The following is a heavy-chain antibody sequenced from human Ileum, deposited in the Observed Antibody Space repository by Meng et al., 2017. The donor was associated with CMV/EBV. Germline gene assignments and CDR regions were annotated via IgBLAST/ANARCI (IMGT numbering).Heavy chain of an antibody. CDR3: ARRDFWSGFDY. D-gene: IGHD3-3*01. Sequence: GGSLRLSCKGSGYSFTSYWIGWVRQMPGKGLEWMGIIYPGDSDTRYSPSFQGQVTISADKSISTAYLQWSSLKASDTAMYYCARRDFWSGFDYWGQGTLVTVSS. V-gene: IGHV5-51*01. CDR2: IYPGDSDT. J-gene: IGHJ4*02. CDR1: GYSFTSYW.